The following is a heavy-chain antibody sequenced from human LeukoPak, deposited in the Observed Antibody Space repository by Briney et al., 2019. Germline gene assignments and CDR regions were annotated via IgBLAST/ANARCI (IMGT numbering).Heavy chain of an antibody. V-gene: IGHV4-4*09. CDR3: TRRPYTGWFVD. Sequence: SETLSLTCTVSGGSITNYWSWIRQPPGKGLEWIGYIYTSGNTNSNPSLKSRVTMSVDTSKNQFSLNLSSVTATDTAIYYCTRRPYTGWFVDWGQGTLVTVSS. CDR1: GGSITNY. CDR2: IYTSGNT. J-gene: IGHJ4*02. D-gene: IGHD3-10*01.